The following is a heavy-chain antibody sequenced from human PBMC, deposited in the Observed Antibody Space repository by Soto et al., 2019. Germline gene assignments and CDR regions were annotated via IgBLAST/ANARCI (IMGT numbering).Heavy chain of an antibody. D-gene: IGHD4-17*01. CDR1: GGSFSGYY. CDR2: INHSGST. V-gene: IGHV4-34*01. Sequence: SETLSLTCAVYGGSFSGYYWSWIRQPPGKGLEWIGEINHSGSTNYNPSLKSRVTISVDTSKNQFSLKLSSVTAADTAVYYCARGRLKPRSYPYGDLDYWGQGTLVTVSS. CDR3: ARGRLKPRSYPYGDLDY. J-gene: IGHJ4*02.